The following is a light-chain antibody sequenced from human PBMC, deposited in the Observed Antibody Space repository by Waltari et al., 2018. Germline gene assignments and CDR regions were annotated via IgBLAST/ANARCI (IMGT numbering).Light chain of an antibody. J-gene: IGLJ1*01. CDR1: ISDVGGHNY. V-gene: IGLV2-11*01. CDR2: DVN. CDR3: YSYAGSSSFV. Sequence: QSALTQPRSVSGSPGPSVTISCTGTISDVGGHNYVSWYQQHPGKAPKLMIYDVNKRPSGVPDRFSGSKSGNTASLTISGLQGEDEADYYCYSYAGSSSFVFGTGTEIIVL.